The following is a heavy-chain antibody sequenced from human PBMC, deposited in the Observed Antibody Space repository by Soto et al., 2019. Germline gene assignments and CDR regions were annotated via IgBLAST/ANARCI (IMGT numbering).Heavy chain of an antibody. J-gene: IGHJ5*02. CDR1: GGFVNSVNNY. D-gene: IGHD3-3*01. CDR2: IFYTGST. Sequence: QVHLQESGPGLVKPSQTLSLTCTVSGGFVNSVNNYWSWIRQPPGKGLEWLGYIFYTGSTYYNPSPRSRNTIPIDTSKNRFSLQLTSLTAADTAVYYCARVPFSSFGVADPPVGWFDPWGQGTLVTVSS. V-gene: IGHV4-30-4*01. CDR3: ARVPFSSFGVADPPVGWFDP.